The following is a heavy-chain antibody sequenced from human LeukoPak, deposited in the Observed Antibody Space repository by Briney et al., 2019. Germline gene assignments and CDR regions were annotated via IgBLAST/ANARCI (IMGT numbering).Heavy chain of an antibody. D-gene: IGHD2-15*01. CDR3: ARGIGWFEY. CDR1: GFTLSDSW. J-gene: IGHJ5*01. V-gene: IGHV3-7*05. Sequence: GGSLRLSCAASGFTLSDSWMTWVRQAPGKGLEWVANINQNGGEKEYVDSVKGRFTISRDNAKNSLFLQMNRLRVEDTAVYYCARGIGWFEYWGQGTLVTVSS. CDR2: INQNGGEK.